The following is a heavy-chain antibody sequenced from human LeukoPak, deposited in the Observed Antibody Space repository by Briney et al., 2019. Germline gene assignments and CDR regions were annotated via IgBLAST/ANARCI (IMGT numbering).Heavy chain of an antibody. CDR3: ASARPPSYYYDSSGFVY. Sequence: SETLSLTCTVSGGSISSSSYYWGWIRQPPGTGLEWIGSIYYSGSTYYNPSLKSRVTISVDTSKNQFSLKLSSVTAADTAVYYCASARPPSYYYDSSGFVYWGQGTLVTVSS. CDR1: GGSISSSSYY. D-gene: IGHD3-22*01. V-gene: IGHV4-39*01. CDR2: IYYSGST. J-gene: IGHJ4*02.